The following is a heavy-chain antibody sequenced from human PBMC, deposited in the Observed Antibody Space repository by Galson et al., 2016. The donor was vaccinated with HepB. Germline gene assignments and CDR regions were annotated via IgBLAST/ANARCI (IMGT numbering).Heavy chain of an antibody. D-gene: IGHD2-8*01. CDR3: ARSATVLARGFDY. J-gene: IGHJ4*02. Sequence: SLRLSCAASGFTFSSYAMHWVRQAPGKGLEWVAVIAYDGSNKYYADSVKGRFTISRDNSKNTLSLQMNSLRPEDTAVFYCARSATVLARGFDYWGQGALVTVSS. CDR1: GFTFSSYA. V-gene: IGHV3-30*04. CDR2: IAYDGSNK.